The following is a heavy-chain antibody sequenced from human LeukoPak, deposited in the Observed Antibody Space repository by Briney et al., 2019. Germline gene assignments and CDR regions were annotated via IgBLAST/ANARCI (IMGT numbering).Heavy chain of an antibody. CDR1: GGSISSYY. V-gene: IGHV4-59*01. J-gene: IGHJ6*03. CDR2: IYYSGST. Sequence: SETLSLTCTVSGGSISSYYWSWIRQPPGKGLEWIGYIYYSGSTNYNPSLKSRVTISVDTSKNQFSLKLSSVTAADTAVYYCARDGESYYDYYYYMDVWGKGTTVTVSS. CDR3: ARDGESYYDYYYYMDV. D-gene: IGHD1-26*01.